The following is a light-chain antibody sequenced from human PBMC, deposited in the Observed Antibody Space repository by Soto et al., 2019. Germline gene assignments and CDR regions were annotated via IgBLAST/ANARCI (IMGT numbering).Light chain of an antibody. CDR1: TSDVGGYNY. Sequence: QSVLTQPRSVSGSPGQSVTISCAGTTSDVGGYNYVSWYQQHPGKAPKVMIYDVSKRPSGVPDRFSGSKSGNTASLTISGLQAEDEADYYCCSYAGGYTYVFGTGTKAPS. CDR3: CSYAGGYTYV. J-gene: IGLJ1*01. CDR2: DVS. V-gene: IGLV2-11*01.